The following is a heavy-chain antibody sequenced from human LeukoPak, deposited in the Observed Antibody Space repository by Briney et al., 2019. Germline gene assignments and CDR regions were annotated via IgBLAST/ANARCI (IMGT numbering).Heavy chain of an antibody. D-gene: IGHD3/OR15-3a*01. CDR3: AKGRALWTYDFDS. V-gene: IGHV3-23*01. CDR1: GFTFSRYA. Sequence: PGGSLRLSCAASGFTFSRYAVTWVRRAPGKGLEWVSTIGDSGDKSYYPDSVKGRFTISRDLSKDTLFLEMHNLRAEDTAVYYCAKGRALWTYDFDSWGQGTLVTVSS. J-gene: IGHJ4*02. CDR2: IGDSGDKS.